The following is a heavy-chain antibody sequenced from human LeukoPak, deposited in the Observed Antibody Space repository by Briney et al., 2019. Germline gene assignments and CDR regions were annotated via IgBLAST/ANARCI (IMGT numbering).Heavy chain of an antibody. V-gene: IGHV4-59*01. J-gene: IGHJ4*02. D-gene: IGHD6-19*01. CDR2: IFYSGIT. CDR1: GGSISDYY. CDR3: VRGPLWRSAWSLGDY. Sequence: SETLSLTCTVSGGSISDYYWTWIRQPPGKGLEWIGYIFYSGITSYNPSLKSRVTISVDTSKNQFSLKLSSVTAADTAVYYCVRGPLWRSAWSLGDYWGQGTLVTVSS.